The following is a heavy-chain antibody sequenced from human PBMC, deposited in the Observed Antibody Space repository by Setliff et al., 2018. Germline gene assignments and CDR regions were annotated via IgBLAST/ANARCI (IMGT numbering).Heavy chain of an antibody. Sequence: PGGSLRLSCAASGFTFSSHAMHWVRQAPGKGLEWVAVTSYDGINKYYADSVKGRFTISRDNARNTLYLQMNSLTPEDTALYYCAKDSSWYLDDWGQGTLVTVSS. CDR3: AKDSSWYLDD. J-gene: IGHJ4*02. CDR1: GFTFSSHA. V-gene: IGHV3-30*01. CDR2: TSYDGINK. D-gene: IGHD6-13*01.